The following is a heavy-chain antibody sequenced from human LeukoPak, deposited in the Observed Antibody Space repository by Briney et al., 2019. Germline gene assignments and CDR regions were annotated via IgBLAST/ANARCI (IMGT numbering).Heavy chain of an antibody. CDR2: IIPIFGTA. CDR1: GGTFSSYA. Sequence: GASVKVSCKASGGTFSSYAISWVRQAPGQGLEWMGGIIPIFGTANYAQKFQGRVTITTDESTSTAYMELSSLRSEDTAVYYCATDPSLRRYYYYYGMDVWGQGTTVTVSS. V-gene: IGHV1-69*05. J-gene: IGHJ6*02. CDR3: ATDPSLRRYYYYYGMDV.